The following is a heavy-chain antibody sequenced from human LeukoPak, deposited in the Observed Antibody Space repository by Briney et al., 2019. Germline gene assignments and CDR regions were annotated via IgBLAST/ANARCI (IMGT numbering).Heavy chain of an antibody. Sequence: GGSLRLSCAASGFTFSSYWMHWVRQAPGKGLVWVSRINSDGSSTNYADSVKGRFTISRDNAKNTLYLQMNSLRAEDTAVYYCARELYSSSCPDYWGQGTLVTVSS. V-gene: IGHV3-74*01. CDR2: INSDGSST. CDR3: ARELYSSSCPDY. CDR1: GFTFSSYW. J-gene: IGHJ4*02. D-gene: IGHD6-13*01.